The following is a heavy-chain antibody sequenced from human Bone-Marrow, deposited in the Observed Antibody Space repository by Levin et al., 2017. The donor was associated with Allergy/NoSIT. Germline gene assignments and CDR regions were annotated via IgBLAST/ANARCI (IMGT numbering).Heavy chain of an antibody. V-gene: IGHV3-9*01. J-gene: IGHJ3*01. Sequence: GGSLRLSCAATGITFDDRAMHWVRQSPGKGLEWVSGIGWRSATIGYADSVKGRFIISRDNAKKSLYLQMNSLRVEDTALYYCAKSLMDYGGNSADAFDLWGQGTMVTVSS. CDR3: AKSLMDYGGNSADAFDL. CDR2: IGWRSATI. CDR1: GITFDDRA. D-gene: IGHD2-21*01.